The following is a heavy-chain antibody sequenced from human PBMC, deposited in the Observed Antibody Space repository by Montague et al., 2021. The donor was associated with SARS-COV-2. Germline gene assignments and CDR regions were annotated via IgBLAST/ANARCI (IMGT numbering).Heavy chain of an antibody. J-gene: IGHJ4*02. D-gene: IGHD3-9*01. V-gene: IGHV3-23*01. CDR3: ARMVILTAYPDDY. Sequence: SLRLSCAASGFSFSFYAMSWVRQAPGKGLEWVSGIRGSGGSTYYADCVKGRFTISRDNSKNTLYLQMNSLRAGDTAVYYCARMVILTAYPDDYWGQGTLVTVSS. CDR1: GFSFSFYA. CDR2: IRGSGGST.